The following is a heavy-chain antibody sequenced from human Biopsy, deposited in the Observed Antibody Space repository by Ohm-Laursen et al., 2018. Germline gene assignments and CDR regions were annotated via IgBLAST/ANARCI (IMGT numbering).Heavy chain of an antibody. CDR2: FDLDVGET. D-gene: IGHD1-1*01. V-gene: IGHV1-24*01. Sequence: ASVKASCKVSGYSLTELSMYWVRQAPGKGLEWMGSFDLDVGETINVQRFQGRVIMTADTSTDTAYMEMSGLRSDDPAVYYCATNIRGGELEPWKGHYYGVDVWGQGTSVTVSS. J-gene: IGHJ6*02. CDR3: ATNIRGGELEPWKGHYYGVDV. CDR1: GYSLTELS.